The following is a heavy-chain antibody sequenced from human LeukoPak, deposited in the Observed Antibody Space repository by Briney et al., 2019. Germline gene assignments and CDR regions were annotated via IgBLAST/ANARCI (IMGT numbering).Heavy chain of an antibody. J-gene: IGHJ4*02. CDR1: GFTFSTYT. CDR2: ISSISSHI. CDR3: ASSPPYCSSTNCYANY. D-gene: IGHD2-2*01. Sequence: PGGSLRLSCAASGFTFSTYTMNWVRQAPGQGLVWVSSISSISSHIFYADSVKGRFTISRDNAKNSLYLQMSSLRAEDTAVYYCASSPPYCSSTNCYANYWGQGTLVTVSS. V-gene: IGHV3-21*01.